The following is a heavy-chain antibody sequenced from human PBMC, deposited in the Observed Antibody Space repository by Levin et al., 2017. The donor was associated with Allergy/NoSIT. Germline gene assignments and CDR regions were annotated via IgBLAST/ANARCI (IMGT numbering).Heavy chain of an antibody. J-gene: IGHJ4*02. Sequence: GGSLRLSCAASGFSFSNYAMNWVRQAPGKGLEWVSSISGSGDGTYYADSVKGRFTISRDNSKNTVYLQMNSLRAEDTAVYYCPKGCSYSGGYTSEYWGQGILVTVSS. CDR1: GFSFSNYA. V-gene: IGHV3-23*01. CDR2: ISGSGDGT. CDR3: PKGCSYSGGYTSEY. D-gene: IGHD5-12*01.